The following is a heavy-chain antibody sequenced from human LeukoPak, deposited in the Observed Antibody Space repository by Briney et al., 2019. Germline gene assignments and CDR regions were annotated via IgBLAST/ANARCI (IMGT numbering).Heavy chain of an antibody. D-gene: IGHD2-15*01. CDR3: AKDPGLVVVVGAFDI. V-gene: IGHV3-30*02. CDR1: GFTFSSYW. Sequence: PGGSLRLSCAASGFTFSSYWMSWVRQAPGKGLEWVAFIRYDGSNKYYADSVKGRFTISRDNSKNTLYLQMNSLRAEDTAVYYCAKDPGLVVVVGAFDIWGQGTMVTVSS. CDR2: IRYDGSNK. J-gene: IGHJ3*02.